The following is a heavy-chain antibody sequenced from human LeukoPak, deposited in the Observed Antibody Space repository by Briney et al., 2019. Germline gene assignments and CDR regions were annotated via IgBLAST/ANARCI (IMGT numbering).Heavy chain of an antibody. Sequence: SETLSLTCAVSGYSISSGYYWGWIRQPPGKWLEWIGSIYHSGSTYYNPSLKSRVTISVDTSKNQFSLKLSSVTAADTAVYYCARCSLGGRFLPNYFDYWGQGTLVTVSS. CDR3: ARCSLGGRFLPNYFDY. D-gene: IGHD2-15*01. CDR1: GYSISSGYY. V-gene: IGHV4-38-2*01. CDR2: IYHSGST. J-gene: IGHJ4*02.